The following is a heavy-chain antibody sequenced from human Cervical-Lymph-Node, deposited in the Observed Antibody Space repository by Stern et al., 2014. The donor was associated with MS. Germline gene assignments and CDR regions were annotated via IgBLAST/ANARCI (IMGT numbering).Heavy chain of an antibody. CDR1: GGSISSVGYH. J-gene: IGHJ3*02. CDR3: ARSSITIFRVVTAFDI. Sequence: QLQLQESGPGLVKPSQTLSLSCTVSGGSISSVGYHWNWIRQHPEKGLEWIGSIYYTGSTYYNPSLKSLAVISVDSSKNQFSLNLTSVTAADTAVYYCARSSITIFRVVTAFDIWGQGTMVSVS. D-gene: IGHD3-3*01. V-gene: IGHV4-31*01. CDR2: IYYTGST.